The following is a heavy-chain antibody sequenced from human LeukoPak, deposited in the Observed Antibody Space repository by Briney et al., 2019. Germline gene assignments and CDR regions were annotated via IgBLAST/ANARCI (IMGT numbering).Heavy chain of an antibody. V-gene: IGHV1-2*02. D-gene: IGHD6-6*01. J-gene: IGHJ4*02. CDR2: INPKSGGT. CDR3: ARVMRYSSSRLFDY. CDR1: GSPFTGYY. Sequence: ASAKISSKASGSPFTGYYMHWLRPAPGQGLEWMGWINPKSGGTNYSQKFQGRVTMTRDTSISTAYMELSRLRSDDTAVYYCARVMRYSSSRLFDYWGQGTLVTVSS.